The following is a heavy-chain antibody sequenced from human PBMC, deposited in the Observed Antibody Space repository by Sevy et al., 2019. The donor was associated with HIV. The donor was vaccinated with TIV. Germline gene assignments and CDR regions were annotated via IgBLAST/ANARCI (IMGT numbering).Heavy chain of an antibody. D-gene: IGHD3-22*01. CDR2: IFGSGGTT. CDR3: AGGRFGSSGSFDAFDM. Sequence: GGSLRLSCAASGIILNNYAMNWVRQAPGKGLDWVSTIFGSGGTTYYADSVKGRFTISRDNSKNTLYLQMNSLRTEDTSLYYCAGGRFGSSGSFDAFDMWGQGTMVTVSS. J-gene: IGHJ3*02. V-gene: IGHV3-23*01. CDR1: GIILNNYA.